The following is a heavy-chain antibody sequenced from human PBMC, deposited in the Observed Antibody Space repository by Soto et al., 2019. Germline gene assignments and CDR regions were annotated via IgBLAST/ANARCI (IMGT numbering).Heavy chain of an antibody. CDR1: GFSLSNARMG. V-gene: IGHV2-26*01. Sequence: QVTLKESGPVLVNPTETLTLTCTVSGFSLSNARMGVSWIRQPPGKALEWLAHIFSNDEKSYSTSLKSRLTISKDTSKSQVVLTMTNMDPVDTATYYCARMGYGEQRGAFDIWGQGTMVTVSS. J-gene: IGHJ3*02. CDR2: IFSNDEK. D-gene: IGHD6-25*01. CDR3: ARMGYGEQRGAFDI.